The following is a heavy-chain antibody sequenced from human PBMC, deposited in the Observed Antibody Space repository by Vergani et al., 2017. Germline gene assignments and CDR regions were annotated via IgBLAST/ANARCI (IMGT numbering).Heavy chain of an antibody. V-gene: IGHV4-34*01. CDR1: GGSFSGYY. J-gene: IGHJ3*02. CDR2: INHSGST. D-gene: IGHD3-10*01. Sequence: QVQLQQWGAGLLKPSETLSLTCAVYGGSFSGYYWSWIRQPPGKGLEWIGEINHSGSTNYNPSLKSRVTISVYTSKNQFSLKLSSVTAADTAVYYCARVRVTMVRGVIITAITFDIWGQGTMVTVSS. CDR3: ARVRVTMVRGVIITAITFDI.